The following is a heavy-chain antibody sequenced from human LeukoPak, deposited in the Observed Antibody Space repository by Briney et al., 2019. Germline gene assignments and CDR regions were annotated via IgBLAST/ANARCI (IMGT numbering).Heavy chain of an antibody. CDR2: IIPIFGTA. CDR1: GGTCSSYA. CDR3: ARVRDSSGSGNGDY. D-gene: IGHD6-19*01. V-gene: IGHV1-69*13. Sequence: SVKVSCKASGGTCSSYAISWVRQAPGQGLEWMGGIIPIFGTANYAQKFQGRVTITADESTSTAYMELSSLRSEDTAVYYCARVRDSSGSGNGDYWGQGTLVTVSS. J-gene: IGHJ4*02.